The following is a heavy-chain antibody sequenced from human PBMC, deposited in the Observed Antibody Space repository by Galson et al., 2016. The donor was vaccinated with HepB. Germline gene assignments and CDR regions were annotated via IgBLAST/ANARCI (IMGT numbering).Heavy chain of an antibody. J-gene: IGHJ4*02. CDR3: ARLDQGRSDYFDW. Sequence: GKGLECVTVVSGNGVSTDYADSVKGRFTVSRDKSKNTMFLQMNSLRAEDTAVYYCARLDQGRSDYFDWWGQGTLVTVSS. V-gene: IGHV3-23*01. D-gene: IGHD1/OR15-1a*01. CDR2: VSGNGVST.